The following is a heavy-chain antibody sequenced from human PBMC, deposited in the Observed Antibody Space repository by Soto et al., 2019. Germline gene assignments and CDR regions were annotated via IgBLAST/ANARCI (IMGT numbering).Heavy chain of an antibody. D-gene: IGHD2-21*02. V-gene: IGHV4-59*01. J-gene: IGHJ6*02. CDR1: GGSISRYD. CDR2: MYNTWST. Sequence: QVQLQESGPGLVKPSETLSLTCTVSGGSISRYDWCWIRQPPGKGLEWIGYMYNTWSTVYNPPSKSRVTISVDTSKNQFSMTLTSVTAADTAVYYCARDLWGYCGTDCYPLDVWGQGTTVTVSS. CDR3: ARDLWGYCGTDCYPLDV.